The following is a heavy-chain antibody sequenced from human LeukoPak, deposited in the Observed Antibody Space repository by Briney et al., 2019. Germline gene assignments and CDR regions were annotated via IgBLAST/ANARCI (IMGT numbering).Heavy chain of an antibody. Sequence: PSETLSLTCTVSGGSISSYYWSWIRQPPGKGLEWIGYIYYNGSTNYNPSLKSRVTISVDTSKNQFSLKLSSVTAADTAVYYCARDSYYYGSGSYYPFDYWGQGTLVTVSS. CDR1: GGSISSYY. D-gene: IGHD3-10*01. CDR2: IYYNGST. V-gene: IGHV4-59*12. CDR3: ARDSYYYGSGSYYPFDY. J-gene: IGHJ4*02.